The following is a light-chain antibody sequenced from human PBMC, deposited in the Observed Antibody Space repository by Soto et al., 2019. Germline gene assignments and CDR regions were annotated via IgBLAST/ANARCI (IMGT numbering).Light chain of an antibody. Sequence: EIVLTQSPATLSLSPGERATLSCRASQSVNDYLAWYQQKPGQAHRLLSYGASNKATGIPVRFSGSGSGTDFTLTISSLEPEDFAVYYCQHRGRWPRTFGQGTKLEI. CDR2: GAS. CDR3: QHRGRWPRT. J-gene: IGKJ2*01. CDR1: QSVNDY. V-gene: IGKV3-11*01.